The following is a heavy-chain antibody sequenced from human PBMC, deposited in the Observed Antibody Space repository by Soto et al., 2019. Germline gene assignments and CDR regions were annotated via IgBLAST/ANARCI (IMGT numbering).Heavy chain of an antibody. CDR3: AKDMRPNYYYGMDV. CDR2: ISYDGSNK. D-gene: IGHD2-2*01. J-gene: IGHJ6*02. V-gene: IGHV3-30*18. Sequence: QVQLVESGGGVVQPGRSLRLSCAASGFTFSSYGMHWVRQAPGKGLEWVAVISYDGSNKYYADSVKGRFTISRDNSQNTLYLQMNSRRAEDTAVYYCAKDMRPNYYYGMDVWGQGTTVTVAS. CDR1: GFTFSSYG.